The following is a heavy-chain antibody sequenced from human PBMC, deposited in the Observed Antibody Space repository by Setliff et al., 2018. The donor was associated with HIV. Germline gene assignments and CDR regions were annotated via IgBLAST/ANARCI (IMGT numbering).Heavy chain of an antibody. CDR2: VYYLGNT. J-gene: IGHJ4*01. V-gene: IGHV4-38-2*01. CDR3: ARGQWEGLHAYFFDV. D-gene: IGHD1-26*01. Sequence: SETLSLTCLVSHYPISDSYYWGWVRQPPGKGLEWIGTVYYLGNTYHNPSLRSRLSLSIDRSHQSFSFQLTSVSAADTAMYYCARGQWEGLHAYFFDVWGHGMLVTVSS. CDR1: HYPISDSYY.